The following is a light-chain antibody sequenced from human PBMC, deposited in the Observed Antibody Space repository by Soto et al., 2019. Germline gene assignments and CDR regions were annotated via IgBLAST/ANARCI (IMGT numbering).Light chain of an antibody. CDR3: QQYYNWPYT. V-gene: IGKV3-15*01. CDR1: QSVTTN. J-gene: IGKJ2*01. CDR2: GAS. Sequence: EIVMTQSPATLSVSPGERVILSCRASQSVTTNLGWYQQKPGQAPRLLIYGASTRATGTPARFSGSGSGTEFTLIISSLQSEDFAFYYCQQYYNWPYTFGRGTKLEIK.